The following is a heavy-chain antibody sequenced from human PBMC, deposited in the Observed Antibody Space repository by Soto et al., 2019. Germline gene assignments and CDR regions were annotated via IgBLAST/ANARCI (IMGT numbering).Heavy chain of an antibody. D-gene: IGHD3-9*01. CDR3: VCILTMRQPSGFYYF. Sequence: YTVSAGSMSTSANHLCRLLQSPGKGLEWIGSIFYSGSTYYNPSLKSRVTISVDTSKNQFSLKLSSVTAADTAVYYCVCILTMRQPSGFYYF. CDR1: AGSMSTSANH. J-gene: IGHJ4*01. CDR2: IFYSGST. V-gene: IGHV4-39*01.